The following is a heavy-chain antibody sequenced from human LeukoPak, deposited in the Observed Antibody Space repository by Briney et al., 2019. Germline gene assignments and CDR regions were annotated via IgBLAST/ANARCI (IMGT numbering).Heavy chain of an antibody. CDR3: ARVKYSSGWYGSFDY. D-gene: IGHD6-19*01. V-gene: IGHV4-59*11. Sequence: SETLSLTCTVSGGFISSHYWSWIRQPPGKGLEWIGYIYYSGSTNYNPSLKSRVTISVDTSKNQFSLKLSSVTAADTAVYYCARVKYSSGWYGSFDYWGQGTLVTVSS. CDR2: IYYSGST. J-gene: IGHJ4*02. CDR1: GGFISSHY.